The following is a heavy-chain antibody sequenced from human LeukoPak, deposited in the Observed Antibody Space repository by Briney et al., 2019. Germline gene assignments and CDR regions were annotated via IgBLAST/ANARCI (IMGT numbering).Heavy chain of an antibody. CDR1: GYTLTELS. CDR2: FDPEDGET. Sequence: GASVKVSCKVSGYTLTELSMHWVRQAPGKGLEWMGGFDPEDGETIYAQKFQGRVTMTEDTSTDTAYMELSSLRSEDTAVYYCATQPGMVRGSLQTPWGQGTLVTVSS. J-gene: IGHJ5*02. D-gene: IGHD3-10*01. V-gene: IGHV1-24*01. CDR3: ATQPGMVRGSLQTP.